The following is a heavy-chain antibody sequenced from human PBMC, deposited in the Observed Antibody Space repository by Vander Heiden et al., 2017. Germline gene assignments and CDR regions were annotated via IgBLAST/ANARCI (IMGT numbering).Heavy chain of an antibody. J-gene: IGHJ5*02. D-gene: IGHD3-10*02. CDR2: IYSSGST. Sequence: QLQLQASGLVLVKPSDTPSRTCTVSGGCISSSSYYWGWIRQPPGKGLEWIGSIYSSGSTYNNPSLKSRVTISVNTSKNQFSLKLSSVTAADTAVYYCAPVMFGESYPDNWFDPWGQGTLVTVSS. CDR1: GGCISSSSYY. V-gene: IGHV4-39*05. CDR3: APVMFGESYPDNWFDP.